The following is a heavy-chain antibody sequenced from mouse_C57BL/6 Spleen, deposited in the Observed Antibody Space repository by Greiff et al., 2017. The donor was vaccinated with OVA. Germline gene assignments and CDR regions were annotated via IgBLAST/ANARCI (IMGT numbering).Heavy chain of an antibody. J-gene: IGHJ2*01. Sequence: VQLKQSGAELVRPGSSVKMSCKTSGYTFTSYGINWVKQRPGQGLEWIGYIYIGNGYNEYNEKFKGKATLTSDTSSSTAYMQLSSLTSEDSAIYFCARGNDYDDGDFDYWGQGTTLTVSS. D-gene: IGHD2-4*01. V-gene: IGHV1-58*01. CDR1: GYTFTSYG. CDR2: IYIGNGYN. CDR3: ARGNDYDDGDFDY.